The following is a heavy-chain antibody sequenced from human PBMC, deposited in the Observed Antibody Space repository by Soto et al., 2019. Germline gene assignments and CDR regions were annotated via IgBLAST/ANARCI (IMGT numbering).Heavy chain of an antibody. CDR3: ARRGTISSAHHFDH. CDR1: GFTFSGYN. Sequence: QVQLVESGGGLVKPGGSLRLSCAASGFTFSGYNMSLIRQAPGKGLEWVSYITSSGSNTFDAESVKGRFTISRDNTMNLLYLQMNSLSAEDTVVYYCARRGTISSAHHFDHWGQGTLVTVSS. CDR2: ITSSGSNT. J-gene: IGHJ4*02. D-gene: IGHD6-6*01. V-gene: IGHV3-11*01.